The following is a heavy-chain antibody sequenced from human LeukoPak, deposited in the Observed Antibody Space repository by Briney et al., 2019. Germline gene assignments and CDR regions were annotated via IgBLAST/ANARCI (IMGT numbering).Heavy chain of an antibody. Sequence: ASVKVSCKASGYTFINYGISWVRQAPGQGLEWTGWISGYNGNTNYAQKLQGRVTMTTDTSTSTAYMELRSLRSDDTAVYFCARDGPGYCSSTSCFDQNFDYWGQGTLVTVSP. J-gene: IGHJ4*02. CDR2: ISGYNGNT. CDR3: ARDGPGYCSSTSCFDQNFDY. D-gene: IGHD2-2*01. CDR1: GYTFINYG. V-gene: IGHV1-18*01.